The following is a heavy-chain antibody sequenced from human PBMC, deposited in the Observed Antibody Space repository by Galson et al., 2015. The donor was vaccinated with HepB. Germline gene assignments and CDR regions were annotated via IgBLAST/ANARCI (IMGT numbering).Heavy chain of an antibody. D-gene: IGHD2-15*01. J-gene: IGHJ5*02. CDR3: ARGGFVVGVSSTPNSRIDP. CDR2: ISAFNRHT. CDR1: GYTFSSYS. V-gene: IGHV1-18*01. Sequence: SVKVSCKASGYTFSSYSITWLRQAPGQGLQWMGWISAFNRHTRFAQRFQGRVTMTFDTSTSTAYMDLKNLRSDDTAVYFCARGGFVVGVSSTPNSRIDPWGQGTLVTVSA.